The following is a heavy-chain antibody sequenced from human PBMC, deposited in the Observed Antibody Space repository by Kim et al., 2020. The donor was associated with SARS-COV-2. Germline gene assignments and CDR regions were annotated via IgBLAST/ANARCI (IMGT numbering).Heavy chain of an antibody. D-gene: IGHD3-22*01. CDR2: ISSSGSTI. CDR1: GFTFSDYY. V-gene: IGHV3-11*01. CDR3: ARDLDDYYDSSGYRNY. Sequence: GGSLRFSCAASGFTFSDYYMSWIRQAPGKGLEWVSYISSSGSTIYYADSVKGRFTISRDNAKNSLYLQMNSLRAEDTAVYYCARDLDDYYDSSGYRNYWGQGTLVTVSS. J-gene: IGHJ4*02.